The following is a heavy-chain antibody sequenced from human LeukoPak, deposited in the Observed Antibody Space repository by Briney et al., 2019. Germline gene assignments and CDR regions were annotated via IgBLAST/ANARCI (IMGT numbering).Heavy chain of an antibody. D-gene: IGHD4-17*01. J-gene: IGHJ6*02. CDR3: ARLDYGDYPDYYYYGMDV. CDR1: GYSFTSYW. CDR2: IYPGDSDT. V-gene: IGHV5-51*01. Sequence: GESLKISCKGSGYSFTSYWIGWVRQMPGKGLEWMGIIYPGDSDTRYSPSFQGQVTISADKSISTAYLQWSSLKAPDTAMYYCARLDYGDYPDYYYYGMDVWGQGTTVTVSS.